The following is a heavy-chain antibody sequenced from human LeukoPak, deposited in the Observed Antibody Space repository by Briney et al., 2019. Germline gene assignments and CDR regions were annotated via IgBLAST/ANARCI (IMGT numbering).Heavy chain of an antibody. CDR2: LHFSGST. Sequence: KPSQTLSLTCTVSGGSISSSGHYWGWIRQPPGKRLEWIGSLHFSGSTYHNPSLKSRITIAADTSNNQFSLKLSSVAAADTAVYYCARHRDGYNRPLDYWGQGTLVTVFS. CDR1: GGSISSSGHY. CDR3: ARHRDGYNRPLDY. J-gene: IGHJ4*02. D-gene: IGHD5-24*01. V-gene: IGHV4-39*01.